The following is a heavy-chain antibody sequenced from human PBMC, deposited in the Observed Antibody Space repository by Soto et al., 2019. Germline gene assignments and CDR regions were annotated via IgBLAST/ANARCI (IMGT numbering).Heavy chain of an antibody. Sequence: GGSLRLSCAASGFTLSSYGMHWVRQAPGKGLEYVSAISSNGGSTYYANSVKGRFTISRDNSKNTLYLQMGSLRAEDMAVYYCARYCSSTSCPPFDAFDIWGQGTMVTVSS. V-gene: IGHV3-64*01. D-gene: IGHD2-2*01. CDR2: ISSNGGST. CDR1: GFTLSSYG. J-gene: IGHJ3*02. CDR3: ARYCSSTSCPPFDAFDI.